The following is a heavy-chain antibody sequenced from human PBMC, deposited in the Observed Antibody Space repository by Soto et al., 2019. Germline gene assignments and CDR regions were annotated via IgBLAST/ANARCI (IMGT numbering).Heavy chain of an antibody. CDR2: IYYSGSS. Sequence: QVRLQESGPGLVKPSETLTLTCTVSGGSLNNGNYYWSRIRQPPGKALEWIGHIYYSGSSSYNPSLKSRVILSIDMSKRQFYLKLTSVTAADTDVYFCARDPGVGLSARWFDPWGQGALITVAS. D-gene: IGHD2-8*01. CDR3: ARDPGVGLSARWFDP. V-gene: IGHV4-61*01. CDR1: GGSLNNGNYY. J-gene: IGHJ5*02.